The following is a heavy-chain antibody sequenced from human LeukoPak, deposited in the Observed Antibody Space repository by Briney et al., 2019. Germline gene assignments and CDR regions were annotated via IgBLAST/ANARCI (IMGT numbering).Heavy chain of an antibody. V-gene: IGHV1-2*02. Sequence: ASVKVSCKASGYTFTDYYMHWVRQAPGQGLEWMGWINPNSGGTNYAQKFQGRVTMTTDTSISTAYMEVSRLRSDDTAVYYCARVRIGQQLDKYYYYAMGVWGQGTTVTVSS. CDR1: GYTFTDYY. CDR3: ARVRIGQQLDKYYYYAMGV. D-gene: IGHD6-13*01. J-gene: IGHJ6*02. CDR2: INPNSGGT.